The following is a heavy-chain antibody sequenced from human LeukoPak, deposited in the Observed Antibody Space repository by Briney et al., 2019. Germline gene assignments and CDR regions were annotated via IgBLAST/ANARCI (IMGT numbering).Heavy chain of an antibody. CDR2: IYISGST. Sequence: SETLSLTCAVSGASINSHYWSWIRQPAGKGLEWIGLIYISGSTNYNFSLQTRVTMSVDTSKNQFSLKLSSVTAADTAVYYCARALNPLPGTHYFDYWGQGTLVTVSS. D-gene: IGHD2-15*01. CDR3: ARALNPLPGTHYFDY. CDR1: GASINSHY. V-gene: IGHV4-4*07. J-gene: IGHJ4*02.